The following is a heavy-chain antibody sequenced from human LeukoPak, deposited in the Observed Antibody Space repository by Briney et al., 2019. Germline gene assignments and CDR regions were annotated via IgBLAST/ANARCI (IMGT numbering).Heavy chain of an antibody. D-gene: IGHD5-18*01. Sequence: GGSLRLSCAASGFSFGYYGMAWVRQAPGKRLEWVAGILWNGVSANYAGSVKGRFTISRYNAKNSLYLQMNSLRAEDAALYYCARDASRLAGNIPGFTPMMGLGTFDMWGQGTLVTVSS. CDR3: ARDASRLAGNIPGFTPMMGLGTFDM. CDR1: GFSFGYYG. J-gene: IGHJ3*02. CDR2: ILWNGVSA. V-gene: IGHV3-20*04.